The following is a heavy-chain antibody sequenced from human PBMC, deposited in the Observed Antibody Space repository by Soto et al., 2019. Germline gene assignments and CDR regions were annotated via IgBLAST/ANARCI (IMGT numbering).Heavy chain of an antibody. CDR3: ARERSRIDS. CDR1: GFTFSGYW. Sequence: PGGSLRLSCAASGFTFSGYWMSWVRQAPGKGLEWVANIRQDGSDKYYVDSVKGRFTISRDNAKKSLYLQMNSLRAEDTAMYYCARERSRIDSWGQGTLVTVSS. CDR2: IRQDGSDK. J-gene: IGHJ5*01. V-gene: IGHV3-7*04.